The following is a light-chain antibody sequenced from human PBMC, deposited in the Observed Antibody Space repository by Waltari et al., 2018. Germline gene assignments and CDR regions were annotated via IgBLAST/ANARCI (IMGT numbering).Light chain of an antibody. J-gene: IGKJ1*01. CDR2: KSS. V-gene: IGKV1-5*03. CDR3: QEYDSHWS. Sequence: DIQLTQSPSTLSASVGDRVTLTCRPSQGMCRWLAWYQQKPGKTPDLLIYKSSILERGVPSRFSGSGSGTEFTLTITGLQPLDVATYYCQEYDSHWSFGQGTKVEIK. CDR1: QGMCRW.